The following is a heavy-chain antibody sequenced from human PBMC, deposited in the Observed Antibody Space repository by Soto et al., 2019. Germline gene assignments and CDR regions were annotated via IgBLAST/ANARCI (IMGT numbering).Heavy chain of an antibody. CDR3: AGHSSGVPGYYYGMDV. V-gene: IGHV1-69*12. CDR2: IIPIFDTA. D-gene: IGHD3-22*01. Sequence: QVQLVQSGAEVKKPGSSVKVSCKASGGPFSSYAISWVRQAPGQGLEWMGGIIPIFDTADYAQKFQGRGTITADESTNTAYMELSSLRSEDTAVYYCAGHSSGVPGYYYGMDVWGQGTTGTVSS. CDR1: GGPFSSYA. J-gene: IGHJ6*02.